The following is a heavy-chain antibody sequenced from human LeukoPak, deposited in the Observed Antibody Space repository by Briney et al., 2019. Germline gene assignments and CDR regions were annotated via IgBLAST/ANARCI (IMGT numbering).Heavy chain of an antibody. D-gene: IGHD3-16*02. J-gene: IGHJ4*02. CDR1: GLTFSSFA. CDR3: AKDKSGIMITFGGVIVPDY. CDR2: ISGSGGST. V-gene: IGHV3-23*01. Sequence: GGSLRLSCAASGLTFSSFAMSWVRQAPGKGLEWVSAISGSGGSTYYADSVKGRFTISRDNSKNTLYLQMNSLRAEDTAVYYCAKDKSGIMITFGGVIVPDYWGQGTLVTVSS.